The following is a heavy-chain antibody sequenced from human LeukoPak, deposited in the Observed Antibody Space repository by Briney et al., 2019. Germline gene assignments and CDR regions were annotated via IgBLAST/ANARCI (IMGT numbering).Heavy chain of an antibody. CDR1: GFTFSGSA. CDR2: IRSKANSYAT. Sequence: GGSLRLSCAASGFTFSGSAMHWVRQASGKGLEWVGRIRSKANSYATAYAASVKGRFTISRDDSKNTAYLQMNSLKTEGTAVYYCTRPGSGGDYQYYFDYWGQGTLVTVSS. CDR3: TRPGSGGDYQYYFDY. J-gene: IGHJ4*02. D-gene: IGHD2-21*02. V-gene: IGHV3-73*01.